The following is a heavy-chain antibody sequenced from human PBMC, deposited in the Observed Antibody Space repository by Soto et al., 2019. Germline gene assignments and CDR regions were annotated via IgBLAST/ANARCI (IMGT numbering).Heavy chain of an antibody. Sequence: GGSLRLSCAASGFTFSSYWMSWVRQAPGKGLEWVANIKQDGSEKYYVDSVKGRFTISRDNAKNSLYLQMNSLRAEDTAVYYCARDQEGWLRGYYYYMDVWGKGTTVTVSS. V-gene: IGHV3-7*01. CDR2: IKQDGSEK. J-gene: IGHJ6*03. CDR1: GFTFSSYW. D-gene: IGHD3-22*01. CDR3: ARDQEGWLRGYYYYMDV.